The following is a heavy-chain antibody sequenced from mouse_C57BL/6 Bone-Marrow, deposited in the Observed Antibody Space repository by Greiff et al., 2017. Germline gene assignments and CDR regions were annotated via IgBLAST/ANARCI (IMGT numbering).Heavy chain of an antibody. V-gene: IGHV1-18*01. D-gene: IGHD4-1*01. Sequence: EVQLQQSGPELVKPGASVKIPCKASGYTFTDYNMDWVKQSHGKSLEWIGDINPNNGGTIYNQKFKGKATLTVDKSSSTAYMELRSLTSEDTAVYYCAIREKLTGTGYYAMDYWGQGTSVTVSS. CDR3: AIREKLTGTGYYAMDY. CDR1: GYTFTDYN. J-gene: IGHJ4*01. CDR2: INPNNGGT.